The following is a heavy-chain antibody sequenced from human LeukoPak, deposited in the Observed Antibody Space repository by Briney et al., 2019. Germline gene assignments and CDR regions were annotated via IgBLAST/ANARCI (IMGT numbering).Heavy chain of an antibody. CDR1: GGSISSGSYY. J-gene: IGHJ6*03. D-gene: IGHD2-21*01. V-gene: IGHV4-30-4*08. CDR3: ARERGCGGDCYYYYYMDV. CDR2: IYYSGST. Sequence: PSETLSLTCTVSGGSISSGSYYWSWIRQPPGKGLEWIGYIYYSGSTYYNPSLKSRVTISVDTSKNQFSLKLSSVTAADTAVYYCARERGCGGDCYYYYYMDVWGKGTTVTVSS.